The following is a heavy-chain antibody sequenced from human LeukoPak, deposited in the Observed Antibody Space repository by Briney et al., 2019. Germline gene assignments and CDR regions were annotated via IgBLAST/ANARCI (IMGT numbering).Heavy chain of an antibody. J-gene: IGHJ4*02. CDR3: ARVKTSSFYYLDN. V-gene: IGHV3-30*03. CDR2: ISYDGSNK. D-gene: IGHD2-2*01. CDR1: GFTFSDYG. Sequence: GGSLRLSCAASGFTFSDYGMHWVRQAPGKGLEWVAVISYDGSNKYYADSVKGRFTLSRDNSKNTLYLQMNRLRTEDTAVYYCARVKTSSFYYLDNWGQGTLVTVS.